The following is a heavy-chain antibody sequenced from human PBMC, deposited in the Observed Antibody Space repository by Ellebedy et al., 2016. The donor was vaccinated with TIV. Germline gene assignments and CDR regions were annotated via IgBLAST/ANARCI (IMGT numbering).Heavy chain of an antibody. Sequence: GESLKISXAASGFTFSSYAMHWVRQAPGKGLEWVAVISYDGSNKYYADSVKGRFTISRDNSKNTLYLQMNSLRAEDTAVYYCARERRKQLVPVDWFDPWGQGTLVTVSS. D-gene: IGHD6-13*01. CDR1: GFTFSSYA. V-gene: IGHV3-30-3*01. CDR2: ISYDGSNK. CDR3: ARERRKQLVPVDWFDP. J-gene: IGHJ5*02.